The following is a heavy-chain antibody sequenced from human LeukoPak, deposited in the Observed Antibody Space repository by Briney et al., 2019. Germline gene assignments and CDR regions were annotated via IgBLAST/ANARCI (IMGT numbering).Heavy chain of an antibody. Sequence: GGSLRLSCAASGFTVNSNYMSWVRQAPGKGLEWVSTIYSGGSTYYTGSLKGRFTISRDNSKNTVYLQMNSLRAEDTPVYYCARGGYDSSGYYYYFDFWGQGTLVTVSS. CDR3: ARGGYDSSGYYYYFDF. V-gene: IGHV3-53*01. J-gene: IGHJ4*02. CDR1: GFTVNSNY. CDR2: IYSGGST. D-gene: IGHD3-22*01.